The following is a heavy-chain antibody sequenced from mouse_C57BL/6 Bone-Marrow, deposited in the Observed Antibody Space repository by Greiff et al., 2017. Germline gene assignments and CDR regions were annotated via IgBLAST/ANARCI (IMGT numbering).Heavy chain of an antibody. CDR3: PSGMTTVVDY. Sequence: VQLQQSGAELVRPGASVKLSCTASGFNIKDDYMHWVKQRPEQGLEWIGWIDPENGDTEYASKFQGKATITADTSSNTAYLQLRSLTSEDTAVYNWPSGMTTVVDYWGQGTTLTVSS. CDR2: IDPENGDT. D-gene: IGHD1-1*01. J-gene: IGHJ2*01. CDR1: GFNIKDDY. V-gene: IGHV14-4*01.